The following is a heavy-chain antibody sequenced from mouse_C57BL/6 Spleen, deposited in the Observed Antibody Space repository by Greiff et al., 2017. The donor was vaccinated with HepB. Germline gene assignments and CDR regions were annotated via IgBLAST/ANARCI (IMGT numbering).Heavy chain of an antibody. J-gene: IGHJ3*01. CDR2: INPNNGGT. CDR3: ARDRGSSTILAY. V-gene: IGHV1-22*01. CDR1: GYTFTDYN. D-gene: IGHD1-1*01. Sequence: EVQLQQSGPELVKPGASVKMSCKASGYTFTDYNMHWVKQSHGKSLEWIGYINPNNGGTSYNQKFKGKATLTVNTSSSTAYMELRSLTSEDSAVDYCARDRGSSTILAYWGQGTLVTVSA.